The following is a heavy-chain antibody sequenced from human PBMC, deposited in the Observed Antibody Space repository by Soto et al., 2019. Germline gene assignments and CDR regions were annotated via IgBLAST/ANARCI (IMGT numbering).Heavy chain of an antibody. CDR1: GFTFSSYG. D-gene: IGHD1-26*01. CDR2: ISYDGSNK. CDR3: VKSPSYPVHFHY. V-gene: IGHV3-30*18. Sequence: QVQLVESGGGVVQPGRSLRLSCAASGFTFSSYGMHWVRQAPGKGLEWVAVISYDGSNKYYADSVKGRFTISRDNSKNTLYLQMNSLRAEDTAVYYCVKSPSYPVHFHYWGQETLVTVSS. J-gene: IGHJ4*02.